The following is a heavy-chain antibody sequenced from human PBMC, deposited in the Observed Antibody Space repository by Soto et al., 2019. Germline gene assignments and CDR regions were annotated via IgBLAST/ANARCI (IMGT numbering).Heavy chain of an antibody. D-gene: IGHD3-3*01. V-gene: IGHV3-23*01. Sequence: VQLLESGGGLIQPGGSLRLSCAVSGFIFKNYAMTWVRQTPGKGLEWVSAVGGGGATTYYADSVKGRFTISRDNSKNTLYLQMNSLSAEDTAIYYCAKVYDYWDNNRRFFDYWGQGTLVTVSS. CDR3: AKVYDYWDNNRRFFDY. CDR2: VGGGGATT. J-gene: IGHJ4*02. CDR1: GFIFKNYA.